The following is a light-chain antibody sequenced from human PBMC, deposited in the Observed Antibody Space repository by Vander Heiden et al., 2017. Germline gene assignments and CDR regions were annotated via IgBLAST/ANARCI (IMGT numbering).Light chain of an antibody. J-gene: IGKJ5*01. CDR2: GAS. V-gene: IGKV3-15*01. CDR1: QSVSSN. CDR3: QQYNNWPPIT. Sequence: ELVMTQSPSTLSVSPGGRATLSCRASQSVSSNIAWYQQKPGQAPRLLIYGASTRATGIPARFSGSGSGTEFTLTISSLQSEDFAVYYCQQYNNWPPITFGQGTRLEIK.